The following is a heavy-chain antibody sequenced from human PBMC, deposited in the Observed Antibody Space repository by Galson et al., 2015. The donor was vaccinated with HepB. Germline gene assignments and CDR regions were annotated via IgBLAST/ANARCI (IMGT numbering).Heavy chain of an antibody. CDR3: ARDRGDGYNYAVSEYFQH. J-gene: IGHJ1*01. CDR2: ISAYNGNT. V-gene: IGHV1-18*04. D-gene: IGHD5-24*01. CDR1: GYTFTSYG. Sequence: SVKVSCKASGYTFTSYGISWVRQAPGRGLEWMGWISAYNGNTNYAQKLQGRVTMTTDTSTSTAYMELRSLRSDDTAVYYCARDRGDGYNYAVSEYFQHWGQGTLVTVSS.